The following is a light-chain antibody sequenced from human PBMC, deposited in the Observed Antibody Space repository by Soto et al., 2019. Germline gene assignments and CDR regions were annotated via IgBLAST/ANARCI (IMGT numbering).Light chain of an antibody. Sequence: DIQMTQSASSLSASVGDRVTITFRASQTISIWLAWYQQKPGKAPNLLIYKASSLESGVPSRFSGSGSGTEFTLTISSLQPDDFATYYCQQYNTYPLTFGGGTKVEI. CDR2: KAS. CDR1: QTISIW. V-gene: IGKV1-5*03. J-gene: IGKJ4*01. CDR3: QQYNTYPLT.